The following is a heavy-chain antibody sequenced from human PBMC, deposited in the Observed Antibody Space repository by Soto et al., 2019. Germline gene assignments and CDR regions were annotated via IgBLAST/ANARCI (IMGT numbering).Heavy chain of an antibody. Sequence: VQLVESGGGLIQPGESLRLSCAAFGLTISGKKYVAWVRQAPGKGLEWVGYIYHTGNTYYNPSLKSRVTMSVDRPKNQFARRVNSVTAADTAGYYWAGGGGGQLDLDFWGQGTLVTVSS. CDR3: AGGGGGQLDLDF. D-gene: IGHD6-6*01. CDR1: GLTISGKKY. J-gene: IGHJ4*02. V-gene: IGHV4-28*01. CDR2: IYHTGNT.